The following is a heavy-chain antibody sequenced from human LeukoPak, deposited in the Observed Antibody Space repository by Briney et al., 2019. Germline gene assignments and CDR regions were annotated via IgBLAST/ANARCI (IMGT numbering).Heavy chain of an antibody. D-gene: IGHD3-10*01. J-gene: IGHJ5*02. CDR2: INTNTGNP. Sequence: ASVKVSCKASGYTFNKYSISWVRQAPGQGLEWMGWINTNTGNPTYAQGFTGRFVFSLDTSVSTAYLQISSLKAEDTAVYYCARDVDRGVSPDWFDPWGQGTLVTVSS. CDR1: GYTFNKYS. CDR3: ARDVDRGVSPDWFDP. V-gene: IGHV7-4-1*02.